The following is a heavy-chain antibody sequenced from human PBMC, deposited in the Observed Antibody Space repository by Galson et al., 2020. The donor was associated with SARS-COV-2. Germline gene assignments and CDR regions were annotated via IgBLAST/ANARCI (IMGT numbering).Heavy chain of an antibody. CDR1: GGSISSGSYY. CDR2: IYYSGST. CDR3: ARALPVGSGYYRAWFDP. V-gene: IGHV4-31*03. Sequence: SQTLSLTCTVSGGSISSGSYYWSWIRQHPGKGLEWIGYIYYSGSTYYNPSLKSRVTISVDTSKNQFSLKLSSVTAADTAVYYCARALPVGSGYYRAWFDPWGQGTLVTVSS. J-gene: IGHJ5*02. D-gene: IGHD3-22*01.